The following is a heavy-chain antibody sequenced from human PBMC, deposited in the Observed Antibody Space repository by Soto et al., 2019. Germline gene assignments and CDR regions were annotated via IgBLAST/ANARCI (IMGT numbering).Heavy chain of an antibody. Sequence: GASVKVSCKASGGTFSSYAISWVRQAPGQGLEWMGGIIPIFGTANYAQKFQGRVTITADESTSTAYMELSSLRSEDTAVYYCARSARGPLVWDDFDYWGQGTLVTVS. V-gene: IGHV1-69*13. CDR3: ARSARGPLVWDDFDY. D-gene: IGHD3-16*01. CDR2: IIPIFGTA. J-gene: IGHJ4*02. CDR1: GGTFSSYA.